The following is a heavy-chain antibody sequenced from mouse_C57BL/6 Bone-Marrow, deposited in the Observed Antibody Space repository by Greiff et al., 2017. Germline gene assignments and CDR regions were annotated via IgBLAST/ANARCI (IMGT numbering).Heavy chain of an antibody. J-gene: IGHJ1*03. Sequence: QVQLQQPGAELVRPGSSVKLSCKASGYTFTSYWMHWVKQRPIQGLEWIGNIDPSDSETHYNQKFKDKATLTVDKSSSTAYMQRSSLTSEDSAVYYCARWGYHWYFDVWGTGTTVTVSS. D-gene: IGHD2-2*01. CDR2: IDPSDSET. V-gene: IGHV1-52*01. CDR1: GYTFTSYW. CDR3: ARWGYHWYFDV.